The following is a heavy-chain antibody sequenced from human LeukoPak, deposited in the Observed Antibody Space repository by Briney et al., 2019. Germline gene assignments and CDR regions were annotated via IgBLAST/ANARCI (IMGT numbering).Heavy chain of an antibody. D-gene: IGHD3-22*01. CDR1: GGSFSGYY. Sequence: SETLSLTCAVYGGSFSGYYWSWIRKPPGKGLEWFREINHSGSTNYNPSLKSRVTISVDTSKNQFSLKLSSVTAADTAVYYCASTYYYDSSGYYLDAFDSWGQGTMVTVSS. J-gene: IGHJ3*02. CDR2: INHSGST. V-gene: IGHV4-34*01. CDR3: ASTYYYDSSGYYLDAFDS.